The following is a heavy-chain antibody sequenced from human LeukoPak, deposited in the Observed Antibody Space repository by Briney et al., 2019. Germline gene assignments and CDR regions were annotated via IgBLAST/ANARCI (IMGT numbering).Heavy chain of an antibody. CDR2: IRSKAYGGTT. Sequence: GRSLRLSCTASGFTFGDYALSWVRQAPGKGLEWVGFIRSKAYGGTTEYAASVKGRFTISRDDSKSIAYLQMNSLKTEDTAVYYCTRNQDYYDSGGYGMDVWGQGATVTVSS. V-gene: IGHV3-49*04. J-gene: IGHJ6*02. CDR1: GFTFGDYA. D-gene: IGHD3-22*01. CDR3: TRNQDYYDSGGYGMDV.